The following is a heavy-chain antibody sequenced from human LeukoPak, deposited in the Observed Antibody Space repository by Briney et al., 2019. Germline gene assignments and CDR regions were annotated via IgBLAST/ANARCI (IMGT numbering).Heavy chain of an antibody. CDR1: GFTFSSYA. CDR3: ARDARDGYGGNPFDY. CDR2: IRGSGGTT. D-gene: IGHD4-23*01. Sequence: GGSLRLSCAASGFTFSSYAMSWVRQAPGKRLEWVSAIRGSGGTTYYADSVKGRFTISRDNSKNTLYLQMNSLRAEDTAVYYCARDARDGYGGNPFDYWGQGTLVTVSS. V-gene: IGHV3-23*01. J-gene: IGHJ4*02.